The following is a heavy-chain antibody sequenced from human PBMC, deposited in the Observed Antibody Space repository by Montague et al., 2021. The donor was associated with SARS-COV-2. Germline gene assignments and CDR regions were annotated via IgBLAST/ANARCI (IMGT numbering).Heavy chain of an antibody. J-gene: IGHJ4*02. Sequence: SETLSLTCTVSGGSVSSGSYYWSWIRQPPGKRLEWIGYNNYSGSTNYNPSLKSRVTISVDTSKNQFSLKLTSVTAADTAVYYCARAHSGSWAHLDNWGQGSLVTVSS. D-gene: IGHD5-12*01. CDR1: GGSVSSGSYY. CDR3: ARAHSGSWAHLDN. CDR2: NNYSGST. V-gene: IGHV4-61*01.